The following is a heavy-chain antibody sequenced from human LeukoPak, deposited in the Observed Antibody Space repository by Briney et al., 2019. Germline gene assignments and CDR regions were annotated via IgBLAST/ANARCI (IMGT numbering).Heavy chain of an antibody. J-gene: IGHJ4*02. D-gene: IGHD2-2*01. CDR1: GFTFSSYA. CDR3: AKDPGCTSTSCYDYFDY. V-gene: IGHV3-23*01. Sequence: PGGSLRLSCAASGFTFSSYAMSWVRQAPGKGLEWVSSISGSGGSYADSVKGRFTISRDNSKNTLYLQMNSLRAEDTAVYYCAKDPGCTSTSCYDYFDYWGQGTLVTVSS. CDR2: ISGSGG.